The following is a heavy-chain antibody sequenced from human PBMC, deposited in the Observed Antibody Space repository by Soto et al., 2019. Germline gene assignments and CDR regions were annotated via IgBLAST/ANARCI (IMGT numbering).Heavy chain of an antibody. J-gene: IGHJ4*02. V-gene: IGHV1-8*01. CDR1: GDSFTCYD. Sequence: QVQLVQSGAEVKKPGASVKVSCKTSGDSFTCYDINWVRQAPGQGLEWLGRMNSNSGNTGYSDNFQGRVSMTRDTSISTAYLELTNLRSDDTAVYYCARGLISRGLVATHWGQGTPVTVSS. D-gene: IGHD3-10*01. CDR3: ARGLISRGLVATH. CDR2: MNSNSGNT.